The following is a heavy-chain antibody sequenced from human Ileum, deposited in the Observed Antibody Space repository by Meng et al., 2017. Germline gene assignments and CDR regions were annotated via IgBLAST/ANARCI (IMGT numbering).Heavy chain of an antibody. CDR3: ATNKNKKIDY. Sequence: QVELQGSGPGLVEPSGTLSLTSVVSGDSISSSNWWNWVRQPPGKGLEWIGEIFHTGSTNYNPSLKSRVTISADKSKNQFSLNLSSVTAADTAVYYCATNKNKKIDYWGQGTLVTVSS. J-gene: IGHJ4*02. V-gene: IGHV4-4*02. D-gene: IGHD2/OR15-2a*01. CDR1: GDSISSSNW. CDR2: IFHTGST.